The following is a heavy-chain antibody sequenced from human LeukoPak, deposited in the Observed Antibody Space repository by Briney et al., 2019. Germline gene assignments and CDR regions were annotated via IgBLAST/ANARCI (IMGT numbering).Heavy chain of an antibody. CDR2: INPSGGST. D-gene: IGHD4-17*01. V-gene: IGHV1-46*01. J-gene: IGHJ4*02. CDR1: GYTFTSYY. Sequence: ASVKVSCKASGYTFTSYYMHWVRQAPGQGLEWMGIINPSGGSTSYAQKFQGRVTITRDMSTSTAYMELSSLRSEDTAVYYCAAGINDYGDFDYWGQGTLVTVSS. CDR3: AAGINDYGDFDY.